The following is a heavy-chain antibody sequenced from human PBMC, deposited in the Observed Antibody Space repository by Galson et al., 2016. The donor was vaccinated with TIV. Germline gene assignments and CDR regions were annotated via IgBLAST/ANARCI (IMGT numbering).Heavy chain of an antibody. D-gene: IGHD6-6*01. Sequence: SVKVSCKASGSIFSSYTIFWVRQAPGQGLEWMGRIIPIIGITNYAQKFQGRVTITADTSTNTAYMELGSLRSEDTAIYYCARAGVGAARDGGDYGGQGTLVTVSS. CDR1: GSIFSSYT. CDR3: ARAGVGAARDGGDY. J-gene: IGHJ4*02. V-gene: IGHV1-69*02. CDR2: IIPIIGIT.